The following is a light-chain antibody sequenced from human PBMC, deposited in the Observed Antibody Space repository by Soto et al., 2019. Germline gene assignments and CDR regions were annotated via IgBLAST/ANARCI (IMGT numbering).Light chain of an antibody. V-gene: IGLV1-51*01. Sequence: QSVLTQPLSVSAAPGQKVTISCSGSSSNIGNNYVSWYQQLPGTAPKLLIYDNNKRPSGIPDRFSGSKSGTSATLGITGLQSGDEADYSCGTWDSSLRAVVFGGGTNVTVL. CDR3: GTWDSSLRAVV. CDR2: DNN. J-gene: IGLJ2*01. CDR1: SSNIGNNY.